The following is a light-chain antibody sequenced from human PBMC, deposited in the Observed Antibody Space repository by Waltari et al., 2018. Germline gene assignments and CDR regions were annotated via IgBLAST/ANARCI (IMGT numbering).Light chain of an antibody. CDR3: QQYNVWPSYT. CDR1: QSVGSN. V-gene: IGKV3D-15*01. CDR2: GAS. J-gene: IGKJ2*01. Sequence: EIVMTQSPATLSVSPGARATLSCRASQSVGSNLAWYQQKPGQAPRLLIHGASTRVTGIPTRFSGSGSGTAFTLTISSLQSEDLAIYYCQQYNVWPSYTFGQGTKLEIK.